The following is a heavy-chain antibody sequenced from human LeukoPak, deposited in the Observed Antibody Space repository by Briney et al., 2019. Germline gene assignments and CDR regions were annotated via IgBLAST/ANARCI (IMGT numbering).Heavy chain of an antibody. V-gene: IGHV3-7*01. J-gene: IGHJ4*02. CDR1: GFTFSCYW. CDR3: ALRRNFCFDY. D-gene: IGHD3-3*01. CDR2: IEQDGSEK. Sequence: GGSLRLSCAASGFTFSCYWMSWVRQAPGKGLEWVAIIEQDGSEKYYVDSVKGRFTISRDNAKNSLYLQMNSLRGEDTAVYYCALRRNFCFDYWGQGTLVTVSS.